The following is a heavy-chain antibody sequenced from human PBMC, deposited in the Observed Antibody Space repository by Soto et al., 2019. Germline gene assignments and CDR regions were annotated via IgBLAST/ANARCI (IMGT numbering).Heavy chain of an antibody. V-gene: IGHV3-30-3*01. Sequence: QVKLVESGGGVVQPGTSLRLSCAASGFTFSRYSLHWVRQAPGKGLEWVAGSNEYYADSVKGRFTISRDNSKAMLYLQMINLRSEDTAVYYCARDYFDSGGFYSDLLGFWSQGTLVTV. CDR1: GFTFSRYS. CDR2: GSNE. D-gene: IGHD3-22*01. CDR3: ARDYFDSGGFYSDLLGF. J-gene: IGHJ4*02.